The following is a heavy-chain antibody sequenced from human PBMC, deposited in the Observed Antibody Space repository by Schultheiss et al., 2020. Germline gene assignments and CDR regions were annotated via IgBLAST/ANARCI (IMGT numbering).Heavy chain of an antibody. J-gene: IGHJ5*02. CDR1: GGSISSYY. V-gene: IGHV4-59*08. CDR2: IYYSGST. Sequence: SQTLSLTCTVSGGSISSYYWSWIRQPPGKGLEWIGYIYYSGSTYYNPSLKSRVTISVDTSKNQFSLKLSSVTAADTAVYYCARHYEYCSGGSCYSGWFDPWGQGTLVTVSS. D-gene: IGHD2-15*01. CDR3: ARHYEYCSGGSCYSGWFDP.